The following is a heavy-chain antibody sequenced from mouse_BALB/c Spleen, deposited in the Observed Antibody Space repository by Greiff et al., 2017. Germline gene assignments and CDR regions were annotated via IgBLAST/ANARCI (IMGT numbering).Heavy chain of an antibody. J-gene: IGHJ4*01. CDR2: ISYSGST. CDR3: ARCYGSRGAMDY. D-gene: IGHD1-1*01. V-gene: IGHV3-2*02. CDR1: GYSITSDYA. Sequence: EVKLQESGPGLVKPSQSLSLTCTVTGYSITSDYAWNWIRQFPGNKLEWMGYISYSGSTSYNPSLKSRISITRDTSKNQFFLQLNSVTTEDTATYYCARCYGSRGAMDYWGQGTSVTVSS.